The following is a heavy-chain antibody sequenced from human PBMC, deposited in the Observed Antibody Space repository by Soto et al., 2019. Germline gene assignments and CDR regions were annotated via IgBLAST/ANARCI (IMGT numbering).Heavy chain of an antibody. J-gene: IGHJ5*02. D-gene: IGHD2-2*01. CDR1: GYTFSNYG. Sequence: ASVKVSCKPSGYTFSNYGITWVRQAPGQGLEWMGWISGYNGNTNYAQGLQGRVTMTTDTSTSTAYMELRSLKSDDTAVYYCARDEVPAANWLDRWGQGTLVTVSS. CDR2: ISGYNGNT. V-gene: IGHV1-18*01. CDR3: ARDEVPAANWLDR.